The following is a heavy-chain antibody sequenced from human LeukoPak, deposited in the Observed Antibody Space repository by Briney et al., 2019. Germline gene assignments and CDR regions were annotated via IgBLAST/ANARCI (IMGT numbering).Heavy chain of an antibody. CDR3: ARGPVVPAAVGYYFDY. CDR2: IIPIFGTA. V-gene: IGHV1-69*13. Sequence: GASVKVSCKASGGTFSSYAISWVRQAPGQGLEWMGGIIPIFGTANYAQKFQGRVTITADESTSTAYMELSSLRSEDTAVYYCARGPVVPAAVGYYFDYWGQGTLVTVSS. D-gene: IGHD2-2*01. CDR1: GGTFSSYA. J-gene: IGHJ4*02.